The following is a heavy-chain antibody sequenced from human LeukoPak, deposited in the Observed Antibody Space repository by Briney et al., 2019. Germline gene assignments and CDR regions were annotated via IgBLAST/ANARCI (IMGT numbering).Heavy chain of an antibody. Sequence: SETLSLTCTVSGGSISSSSYYWGWIRQPPGKGLEWIGSIYYSGSTYYNPSLKSRVTISVDTSKNQFSLKLSSVTAADTAVYYCARVKEHYYDLHYRGQGTLVTVSS. CDR2: IYYSGST. D-gene: IGHD3-22*01. CDR3: ARVKEHYYDLHY. V-gene: IGHV4-39*07. CDR1: GGSISSSSYY. J-gene: IGHJ4*02.